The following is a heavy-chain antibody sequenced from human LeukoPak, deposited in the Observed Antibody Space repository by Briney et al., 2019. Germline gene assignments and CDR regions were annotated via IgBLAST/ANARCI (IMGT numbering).Heavy chain of an antibody. Sequence: GGSLRLSCAASGFTFSTYAMSWARQAPGKGLEWVASINHNGNVNYYVDSVKGRFTISRDNAKNSLYLQMSNLRAEDTAVYFCARGGGLDVWGQGATVTVSS. V-gene: IGHV3-7*03. CDR2: INHNGNVN. D-gene: IGHD3-16*01. CDR1: GFTFSTYA. J-gene: IGHJ6*02. CDR3: ARGGGLDV.